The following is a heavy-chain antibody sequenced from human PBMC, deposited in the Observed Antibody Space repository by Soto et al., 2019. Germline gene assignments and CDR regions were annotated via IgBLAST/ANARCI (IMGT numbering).Heavy chain of an antibody. Sequence: GGSLRLSCAASGFTFDDYAMHWVRQAPGKGLEWVSGISWNSGSIGYADSVKGRFTISRDNAKNSLYLQMNSLRAEDTALYYCAKDFVVAATADAFDIWGQGTMVTVSS. CDR2: ISWNSGSI. CDR1: GFTFDDYA. V-gene: IGHV3-9*01. CDR3: AKDFVVAATADAFDI. J-gene: IGHJ3*02. D-gene: IGHD2-15*01.